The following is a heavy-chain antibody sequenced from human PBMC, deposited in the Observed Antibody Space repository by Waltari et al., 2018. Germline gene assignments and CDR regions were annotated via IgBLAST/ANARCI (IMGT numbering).Heavy chain of an antibody. J-gene: IGHJ3*02. CDR3: ARHCGGDCYSDAFDI. D-gene: IGHD2-21*02. V-gene: IGHV1-18*01. CDR2: ISDYNGNT. Sequence: QVQLVQSGAEVKKPGASVKVSCKASGYTFTSYGISWVRQAPGQGLEWMGWISDYNGNTNYAQKLQGRFTMTTDTATSTAYMGRRSLRSDDTAVYYCARHCGGDCYSDAFDIWGQGTMVTVSS. CDR1: GYTFTSYG.